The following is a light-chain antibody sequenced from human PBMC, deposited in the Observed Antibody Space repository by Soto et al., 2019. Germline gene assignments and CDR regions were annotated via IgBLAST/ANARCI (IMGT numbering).Light chain of an antibody. V-gene: IGKV3-20*01. CDR1: QSVSSSY. CDR2: GAS. CDR3: QQCDGSPSLN. Sequence: EIVLTQSPGTLSLSPGERATLSCRASQSVSSSYLAWYQQKPGQAPRLLIYGASSRATSIPDRFSGSASGTYVSLTISRLEPEDFAVYYCQQCDGSPSLNCGGGTKLEIK. J-gene: IGKJ4*01.